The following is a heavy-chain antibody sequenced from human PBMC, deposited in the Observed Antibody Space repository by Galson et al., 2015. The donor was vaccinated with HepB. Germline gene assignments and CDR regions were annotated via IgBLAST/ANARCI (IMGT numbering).Heavy chain of an antibody. D-gene: IGHD6-13*01. V-gene: IGHV3-33*01. CDR1: GFTLSRHG. CDR3: ARDAGYMDV. Sequence: SLRLSCAASGFTLSRHGMHWVRQAPGKGLEWVAIVWYDENNKDHADSVKGRFTISRDNSKNTLYLQMNSMRAEDTAVYFCARDAGYMDVWGRGTTVTVSS. J-gene: IGHJ6*03. CDR2: VWYDENNK.